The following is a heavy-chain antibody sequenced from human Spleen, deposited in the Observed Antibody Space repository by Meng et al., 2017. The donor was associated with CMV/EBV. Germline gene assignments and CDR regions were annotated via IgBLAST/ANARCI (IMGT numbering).Heavy chain of an antibody. CDR3: ARAEYSITQIDWFDP. CDR2: ISAYNGNT. V-gene: IGHV1-18*01. CDR1: GYPFTSYG. Sequence: ASVKVSCKTSGYPFTSYGISWVRQAPGQGLECMGWISAYNGNTNYAQKFQGRVTMTTDTSTSTAYMELRSLRSDDTAVYYCARAEYSITQIDWFDPWGQGTLVTVSS. D-gene: IGHD6-13*01. J-gene: IGHJ5*02.